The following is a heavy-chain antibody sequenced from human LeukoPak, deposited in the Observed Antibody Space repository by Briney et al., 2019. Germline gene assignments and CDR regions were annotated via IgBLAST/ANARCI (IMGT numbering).Heavy chain of an antibody. Sequence: SQTLSLTCAISGDSVSSNSAAWNWIRQSPSRGLDWRGRTCYRSRWYNDYAVSVNSRITTNPDTSKTQFSLQLNSVTPEDTAVYYCARDQSGDLARVTMVRGTRTSPRYFYYGMDVWGQGTTVTVSS. CDR2: TCYRSRWYN. J-gene: IGHJ6*02. CDR3: ARDQSGDLARVTMVRGTRTSPRYFYYGMDV. CDR1: GDSVSSNSAA. V-gene: IGHV6-1*01. D-gene: IGHD3-10*01.